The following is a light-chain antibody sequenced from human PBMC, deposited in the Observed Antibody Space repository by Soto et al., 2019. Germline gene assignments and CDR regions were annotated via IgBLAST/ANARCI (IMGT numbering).Light chain of an antibody. CDR3: SSYISSNTLNV. CDR1: SSDVGGYNY. J-gene: IGLJ1*01. CDR2: DVS. V-gene: IGLV2-14*01. Sequence: QSVLTQPASVSGSPGQSITISCTGTSSDVGGYNYVSWYQQHPGKAPKLMIYDVSKRPSGVSNRISGSKSGNTASLTISGLQAEDEADYYCSSYISSNTLNVFGTGTKLTVL.